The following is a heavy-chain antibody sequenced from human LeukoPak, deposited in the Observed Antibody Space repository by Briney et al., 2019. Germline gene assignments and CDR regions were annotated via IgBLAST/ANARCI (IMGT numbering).Heavy chain of an antibody. J-gene: IGHJ4*02. CDR3: ASGIRERGFDY. CDR1: GFTFSTSA. D-gene: IGHD1-1*01. CDR2: ISPTGGAI. V-gene: IGHV3-21*01. Sequence: GGSLRLSCAASGFTFSTSAMSWVRQAPGRGLEWVSSISPTGGAIFYADSLRGRFTISRDNAKNSLYLQMNSLRAEDTALYFCASGIRERGFDYWGQGTLVTVSS.